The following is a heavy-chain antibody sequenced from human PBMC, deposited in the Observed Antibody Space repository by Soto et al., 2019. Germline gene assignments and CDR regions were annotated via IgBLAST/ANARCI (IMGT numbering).Heavy chain of an antibody. D-gene: IGHD7-27*01. CDR1: GYTFTTYD. V-gene: IGHV1-8*01. J-gene: IGHJ6*02. CDR3: ARGGDAGVDV. Sequence: QVQLVQSGAEVTKPGASVKVSCRASGYTFTTYDINWVRQATGQGLEWMGWMSPNSGATGYAQKFQGRVTMTRDPSIRTAYMELSNLRSEDPALYYCARGGDAGVDVWGQGAPVTVSS. CDR2: MSPNSGAT.